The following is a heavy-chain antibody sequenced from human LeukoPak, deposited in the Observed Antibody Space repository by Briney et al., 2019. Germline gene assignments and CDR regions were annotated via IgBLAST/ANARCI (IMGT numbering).Heavy chain of an antibody. J-gene: IGHJ4*02. CDR3: AKADYYYGSGTY. CDR1: GFTFSSYW. Sequence: GGSLRLSCAASGFTFSSYWMSWVRQAPGKGVEWVANIKQDGSEKYYVDSVKGRFTISRDNSKNTLYLQMNSLRVEDTAVYYCAKADYYYGSGTYWGQGTLVTVSS. V-gene: IGHV3-7*03. D-gene: IGHD3-10*01. CDR2: IKQDGSEK.